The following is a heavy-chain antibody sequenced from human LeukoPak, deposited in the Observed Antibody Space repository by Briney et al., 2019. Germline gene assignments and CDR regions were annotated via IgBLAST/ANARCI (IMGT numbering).Heavy chain of an antibody. CDR1: GFTVSSNS. CDR2: ISYSSETI. Sequence: GGSLRLSCTVSGFTVSSNSMSWVRQAPGKGLEWVSGISYSSETIGYVDSVKGRFTVSRDNRKNSLYLQMNSLRPEDKALYYCARDRGGGSQLGDAFDVWGQGTMVRVSS. J-gene: IGHJ3*01. V-gene: IGHV3-9*01. D-gene: IGHD2-15*01. CDR3: ARDRGGGSQLGDAFDV.